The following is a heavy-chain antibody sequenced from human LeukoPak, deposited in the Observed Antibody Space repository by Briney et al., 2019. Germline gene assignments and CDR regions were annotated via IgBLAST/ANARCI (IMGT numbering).Heavy chain of an antibody. Sequence: GRSLRLSCAASGFTFSSYAMSWVRQALGKGLEWVSAISGSGGSTYYADSVKGRFTISRDNSKNTLYLQMNSLRAEDTAVYYCAKDGFIRWVLGYWGQGTLVTVSS. J-gene: IGHJ4*02. CDR1: GFTFSSYA. V-gene: IGHV3-23*01. CDR3: AKDGFIRWVLGY. D-gene: IGHD3-16*01. CDR2: ISGSGGST.